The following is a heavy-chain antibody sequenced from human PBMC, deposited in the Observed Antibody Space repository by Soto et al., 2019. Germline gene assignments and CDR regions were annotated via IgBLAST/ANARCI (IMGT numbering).Heavy chain of an antibody. J-gene: IGHJ4*02. CDR1: GYSFTSLD. Sequence: SVKVSCKASGYSFTSLDINWVRQTAGQGLEWMGWMQPSTGRTGYAQKFQGRVTMTRDTSINTAYMELTTLTSDDTAFYYCARGVSAGVDYWGQGTLVTVSS. CDR3: ARGVSAGVDY. D-gene: IGHD1-26*01. V-gene: IGHV1-8*01. CDR2: MQPSTGRT.